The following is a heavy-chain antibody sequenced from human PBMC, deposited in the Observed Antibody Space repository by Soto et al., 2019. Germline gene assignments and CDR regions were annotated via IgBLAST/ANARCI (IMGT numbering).Heavy chain of an antibody. CDR1: GGIFSSNT. D-gene: IGHD2-21*02. J-gene: IGHJ5*02. V-gene: IGHV1-69*06. CDR3: ASKAACGGDCYAFNA. CDR2: IIPLFGTA. Sequence: QVYLVQSGAEVKKPGSSVKISCKASGGIFSSNTINWVRQAAGQGLEWMGGIIPLFGTANYAEKFQGRVTHTAHNATKTEYMELPSLRSADTAVYYCASKAACGGDCYAFNAWGQGPRVTVSS.